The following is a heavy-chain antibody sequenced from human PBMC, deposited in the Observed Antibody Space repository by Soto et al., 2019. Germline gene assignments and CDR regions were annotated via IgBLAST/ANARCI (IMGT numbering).Heavy chain of an antibody. CDR3: VRAPRGDFKDGMDV. CDR2: IDWDDDK. CDR1: GFSLSTRGMC. V-gene: IGHV2-70*01. J-gene: IGHJ6*02. D-gene: IGHD2-21*02. Sequence: SGPTLVNPTQTLTLTCTFSGFSLSTRGMCVSWIRQPPGKALEWLALIDWDDDKYYSTSLKTRLTISKDTSKNQVVLTMTNMDPVDTATYYCVRAPRGDFKDGMDVWGQGTTVTVSS.